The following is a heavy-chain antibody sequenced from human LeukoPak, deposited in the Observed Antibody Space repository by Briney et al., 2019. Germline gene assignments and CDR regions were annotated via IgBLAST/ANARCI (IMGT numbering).Heavy chain of an antibody. CDR2: IYYSGST. J-gene: IGHJ5*02. V-gene: IGHV4-61*01. CDR3: ARVNYDILTGYGDWFDP. Sequence: SETLSLTCTVSGYSITSGYYWSWIRQPPGKGLEWIGYIYYSGSTNYNPSLKSRVTISVDTSKNQFSLKLSSVTAADTAVYYCARVNYDILTGYGDWFDPWGQGTLVAVSS. D-gene: IGHD3-9*01. CDR1: GYSITSGYY.